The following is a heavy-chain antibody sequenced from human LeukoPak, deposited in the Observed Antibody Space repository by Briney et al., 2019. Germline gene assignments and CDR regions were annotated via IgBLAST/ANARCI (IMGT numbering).Heavy chain of an antibody. J-gene: IGHJ6*02. CDR1: GFTFSSYA. D-gene: IGHD4-17*01. CDR3: AKVFRPAAVTTGGYYYGMDV. V-gene: IGHV3-23*01. CDR2: ISGSGAST. Sequence: PGGSLRLSCAASGFTFSSYAMSWVRQAPGKGLEWVSAISGSGASTYYADSVKGRFTISRDNSKNTLYLQMNSLRAEDTAVYYCAKVFRPAAVTTGGYYYGMDVWGQGTTVTVSS.